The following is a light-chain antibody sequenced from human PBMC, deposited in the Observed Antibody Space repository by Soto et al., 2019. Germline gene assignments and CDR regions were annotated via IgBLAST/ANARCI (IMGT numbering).Light chain of an antibody. Sequence: VVLTQSPATLSLSPGERATLSCRASQSISEFLAWYQQKPGQAPRLLIYDASNRATGTPARFSGSGSGTDFTLTISSLEAEDFAVYYCQQYGSSPLTFGGGTKVEIK. CDR3: QQYGSSPLT. V-gene: IGKV3-11*01. J-gene: IGKJ4*01. CDR1: QSISEF. CDR2: DAS.